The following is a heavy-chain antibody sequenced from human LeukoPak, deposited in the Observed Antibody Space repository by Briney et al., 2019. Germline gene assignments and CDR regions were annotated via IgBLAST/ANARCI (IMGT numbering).Heavy chain of an antibody. CDR1: GFTFTNAW. CDR2: IKGEVDGGTT. Sequence: GGSLRLSCAGSGFTFTNAWMTWVRQAPGKGLEWLGRIKGEVDGGTTDYAAPVRDRFSISRDDSKNTLYLQMNSLRAEDTAVYYCARDFDWSNSFDYWGQGTLVTVSS. D-gene: IGHD3-9*01. V-gene: IGHV3-15*01. J-gene: IGHJ4*02. CDR3: ARDFDWSNSFDY.